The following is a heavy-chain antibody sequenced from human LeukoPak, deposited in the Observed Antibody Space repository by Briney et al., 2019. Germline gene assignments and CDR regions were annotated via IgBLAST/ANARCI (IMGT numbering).Heavy chain of an antibody. CDR1: GGSISSGAYY. Sequence: SETLSLTCTVSGGSISSGAYYWTWLRQHPGKGLEWIGYIYYSGTTYYSPSLKSPFTISVDTSKNQFSLRLSSVTAADTAVYYCARFFYSDYGRFDPWGQGTLVTVSS. CDR2: IYYSGTT. J-gene: IGHJ5*02. D-gene: IGHD4-11*01. V-gene: IGHV4-31*01. CDR3: ARFFYSDYGRFDP.